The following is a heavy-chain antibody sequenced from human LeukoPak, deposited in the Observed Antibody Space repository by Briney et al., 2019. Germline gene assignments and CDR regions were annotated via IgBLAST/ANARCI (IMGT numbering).Heavy chain of an antibody. Sequence: PGGSLRLSCAASGFTFSSYGMHWVRQAPGKGLEWVAVISYDGSNKYNADSVKGRFTISRDNSKNTLYLQMSSLRAEDTAVYYCAKFLAVIAARDSLYFQHWGQGTLVTVSS. CDR1: GFTFSSYG. CDR2: ISYDGSNK. J-gene: IGHJ1*01. V-gene: IGHV3-30*18. D-gene: IGHD6-6*01. CDR3: AKFLAVIAARDSLYFQH.